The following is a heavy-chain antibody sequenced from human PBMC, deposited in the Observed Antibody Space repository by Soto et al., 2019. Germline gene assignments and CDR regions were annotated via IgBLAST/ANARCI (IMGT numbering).Heavy chain of an antibody. Sequence: EVELLESGGGLVQPGGSLRLSCVASGFTFKNYDMRWIRQAPGKGLEWVSGISGSGGVTYYADSVKGRFTISRDKSKNILDLQMNSLRAEDTAIYYCAKNRQFRSYYESAGHYDNWGQGTLVTVSS. CDR2: ISGSGGVT. CDR1: GFTFKNYD. D-gene: IGHD3-10*01. V-gene: IGHV3-23*01. J-gene: IGHJ4*02. CDR3: AKNRQFRSYYESAGHYDN.